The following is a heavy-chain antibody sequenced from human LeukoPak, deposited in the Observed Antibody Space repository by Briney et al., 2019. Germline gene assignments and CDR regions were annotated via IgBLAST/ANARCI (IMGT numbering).Heavy chain of an antibody. CDR2: ISYDGSNK. V-gene: IGHV3-30*14. J-gene: IGHJ4*02. CDR1: GFTFSSYA. D-gene: IGHD1-26*01. CDR3: ARDRSGYFDY. Sequence: PGGSLRLSCAASGFTFSSYAMHWVRQAPGKGLEWVAVISYDGSNKYYADSVKGRFTISRENAKNSLYLQINSLRAGDTAVYYCARDRSGYFDYWGQGTLVTVSS.